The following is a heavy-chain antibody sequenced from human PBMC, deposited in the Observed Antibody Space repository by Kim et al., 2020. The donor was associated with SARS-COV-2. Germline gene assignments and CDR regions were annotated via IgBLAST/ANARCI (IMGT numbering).Heavy chain of an antibody. V-gene: IGHV3-30*04. J-gene: IGHJ4*02. D-gene: IGHD1-20*01. CDR1: GFTFSSYA. CDR3: ARDGGVGGRISQVYAY. CDR2: ISYDGSNK. Sequence: GRSLRLSCAASGFTFSSYAMHWVRQAPGKGLEWVAVISYDGSNKYYADSVKGRFTISRDNSKNTLYLQMNSLRAEDTAVYYCARDGGVGGRISQVYAYWGQGTLVTVSS.